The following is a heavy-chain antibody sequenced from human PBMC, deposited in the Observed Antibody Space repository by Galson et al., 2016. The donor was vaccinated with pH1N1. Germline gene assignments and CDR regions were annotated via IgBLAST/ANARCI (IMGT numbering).Heavy chain of an antibody. D-gene: IGHD1-26*01. J-gene: IGHJ1*01. CDR2: IDSGGNS. V-gene: IGHV3-66*02. CDR1: GLSVRNNY. CDR3: ARPRIASPGARHH. Sequence: SLRLSCAASGLSVRNNYMNWVRQAPGKGLEWVSVIDSGGNSFYADSVKGRFPMSRDNSTNTVYLQMNRLTREDTAVYFCARPRIASPGARHHWGQGTRVTVSS.